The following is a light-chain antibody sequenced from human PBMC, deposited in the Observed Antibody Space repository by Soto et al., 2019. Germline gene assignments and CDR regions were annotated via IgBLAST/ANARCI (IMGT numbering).Light chain of an antibody. CDR3: TSFAPGRIYV. J-gene: IGLJ1*01. CDR1: NSNIGAGYD. V-gene: IGLV1-40*01. CDR2: GNS. Sequence: QSVLTQPPSVSGAPGQRVTISCTGSNSNIGAGYDVHWYQQLPGTAPKLLIYGNSNRPSGVPDRFSGSKSVTSASLAITGLQAEDEADYYCTSFAPGRIYVFGSGTKVTVL.